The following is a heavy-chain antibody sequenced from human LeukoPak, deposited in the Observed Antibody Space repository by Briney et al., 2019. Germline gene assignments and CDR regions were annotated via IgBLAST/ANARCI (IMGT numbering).Heavy chain of an antibody. V-gene: IGHV3-23*01. Sequence: GGTLRLSCAASGFTFSSFGMTWVRQAPGKGLEWVSAISDNGGSIFYADSVKGRFTISRDNAKNSLYLQMNSLRAEDTAVYYCARSYYYYYYYMDVWGKGTTVTISS. CDR3: ARSYYYYYYYMDV. CDR2: ISDNGGSI. J-gene: IGHJ6*03. CDR1: GFTFSSFG.